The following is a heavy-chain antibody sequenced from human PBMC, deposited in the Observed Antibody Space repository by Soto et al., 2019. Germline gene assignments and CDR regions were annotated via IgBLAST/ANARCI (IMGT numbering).Heavy chain of an antibody. J-gene: IGHJ4*02. D-gene: IGHD6-19*01. V-gene: IGHV3-30-3*01. CDR3: ARDGLIAVAALDY. CDR1: GFTFSSYA. Sequence: GGSLRLSCAASGFTFSSYAMHWVRQAPGKGLEWVAVISYDGSNKYYADSVKGRFTISRDNSKNTLYLQMNGLRAEDTAVYYCARDGLIAVAALDYWGQGTLVTVSS. CDR2: ISYDGSNK.